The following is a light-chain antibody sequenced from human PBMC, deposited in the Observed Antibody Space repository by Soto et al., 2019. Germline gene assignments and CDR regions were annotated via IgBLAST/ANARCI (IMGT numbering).Light chain of an antibody. CDR2: GAS. CDR1: QSVRNSY. V-gene: IGKV3-20*01. Sequence: EILLTQSPGTLSLSPGERATLSCRASQSVRNSYLAWYQQKPGQAPRLLIYGASGRTTGIPDRFSGSGSGTDFMRTISRLEPEDFAVYYGQQYGSSPYTFGQGTKLEI. CDR3: QQYGSSPYT. J-gene: IGKJ2*01.